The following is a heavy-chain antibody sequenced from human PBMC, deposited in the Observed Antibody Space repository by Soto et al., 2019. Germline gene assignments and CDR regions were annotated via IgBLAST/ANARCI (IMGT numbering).Heavy chain of an antibody. CDR1: GGSISSSSYY. CDR3: ARNVRRLHLYGFDY. V-gene: IGHV4-39*01. J-gene: IGHJ4*02. D-gene: IGHD3-16*01. CDR2: IYYSGST. Sequence: PSETLSLTCTVSGGSISSSSYYWGWIRQPPGKGLEWIGSIYYSGSTYYNPSLKSRVTISVDTSKNQFSLKLSSVTAADTAVYYCARNVRRLHLYGFDYWGQGTLVTVSS.